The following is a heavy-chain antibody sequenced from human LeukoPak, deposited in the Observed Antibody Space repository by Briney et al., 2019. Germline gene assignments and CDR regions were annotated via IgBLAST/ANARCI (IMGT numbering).Heavy chain of an antibody. V-gene: IGHV1-2*02. D-gene: IGHD3-9*01. CDR1: GYTFTGYY. J-gene: IGHJ4*02. CDR3: ARDWLLRYSQGGFDN. Sequence: ASVKVSCKASGYTFTGYYIHWVRQAPGQGFEWMGWINPDSGDTNYAQKFQGRVTMTRDTSISTAYMELSRLRYDDTAVYYCARDWLLRYSQGGFDNWGQGSLVTVSS. CDR2: INPDSGDT.